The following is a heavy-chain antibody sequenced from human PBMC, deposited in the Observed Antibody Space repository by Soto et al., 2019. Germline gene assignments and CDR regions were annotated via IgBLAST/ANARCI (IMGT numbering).Heavy chain of an antibody. CDR2: IYYSGST. Sequence: SETLSLTCTVSGGSISSSSYYWGWIRQPPGKGLEWIGSIYYSGSTYYNPSLKSRVTISVDTSKNQFSLKLSSVTAADTAVYYCARPRGRGSYRLSYGMDVWGQGTTVTVSS. D-gene: IGHD3-16*02. CDR3: ARPRGRGSYRLSYGMDV. J-gene: IGHJ6*02. V-gene: IGHV4-39*01. CDR1: GGSISSSSYY.